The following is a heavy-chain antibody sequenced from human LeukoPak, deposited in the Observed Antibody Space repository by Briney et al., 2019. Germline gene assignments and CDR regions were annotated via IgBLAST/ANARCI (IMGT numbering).Heavy chain of an antibody. Sequence: SETLSLSCGVSGASVSYYYWSWIRQPAGKALEWIARLYPNGSASFHPSLKSRLTLSAYTSANQFSLRLKPVTAADTAVYYCVREAGDIVTVPGVEDYFYYYMDVWGKGTTVTVSS. J-gene: IGHJ6*03. CDR1: GASVSYYY. V-gene: IGHV4-4*07. CDR3: VREAGDIVTVPGVEDYFYYYMDV. D-gene: IGHD2-2*01. CDR2: LYPNGSA.